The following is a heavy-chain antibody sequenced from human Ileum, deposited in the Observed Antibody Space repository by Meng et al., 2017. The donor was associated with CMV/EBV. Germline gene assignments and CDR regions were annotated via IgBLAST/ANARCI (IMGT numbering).Heavy chain of an antibody. Sequence: QVHLQESGPGLVKPSQTLSLTCTVSGASISSSSYYWSWIRQPAGKGLEWIGRIYASGTTNYNPSLKSRVTMSLDTSKSQFSLKLTSVTAADTAVYYCVRQGYENYGDYVAWGQGTLVTVSS. CDR2: IYASGTT. V-gene: IGHV4-61*02. J-gene: IGHJ5*02. CDR1: GASISSSSYY. D-gene: IGHD4-17*01. CDR3: VRQGYENYGDYVA.